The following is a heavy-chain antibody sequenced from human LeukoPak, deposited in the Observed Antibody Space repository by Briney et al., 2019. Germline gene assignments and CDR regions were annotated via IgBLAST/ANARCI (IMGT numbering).Heavy chain of an antibody. J-gene: IGHJ5*02. CDR2: IIPIFGTA. V-gene: IGHV1-69*13. CDR3: ARDLWGPYCGGDCYSDWFDP. Sequence: ASVKVSCKASGGTFISYAISWVRQAPGQGLEWMGGIIPIFGTANYAQKFQGRVTITADESTSTAYMELSSLRSEDTAVYYCARDLWGPYCGGDCYSDWFDPWGQGTLVTVSS. D-gene: IGHD2-21*02. CDR1: GGTFISYA.